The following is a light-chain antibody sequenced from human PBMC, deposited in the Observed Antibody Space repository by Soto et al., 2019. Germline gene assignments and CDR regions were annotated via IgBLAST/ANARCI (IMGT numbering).Light chain of an antibody. CDR2: GVS. J-gene: IGKJ5*01. V-gene: IGKV3-15*01. CDR1: VSVRTD. Sequence: EIVMTQSPDTLSLSPGQRATLSCRASVSVRTDLAWYQQKPGQAPRLLIYGVSTRATDIPARFSGSGSGTEFTLTISSLQSEDFAVYYCQQYYDWPITFGQGTRLEIK. CDR3: QQYYDWPIT.